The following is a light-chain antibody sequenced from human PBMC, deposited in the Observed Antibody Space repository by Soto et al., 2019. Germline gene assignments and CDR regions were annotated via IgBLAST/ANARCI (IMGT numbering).Light chain of an antibody. CDR3: QQSYSTPRT. CDR1: QSISSY. CDR2: AAS. J-gene: IGKJ1*01. V-gene: IGKV1-39*01. Sequence: DIPMTQSPSSLSASVGDRVTITCRASQSISSYLNWYQQKPGKAPKLLIYAASSLQSEVPSRFSGSGSGTDFTLTISSLQPEDFATYYCQQSYSTPRTFGHGTKVEIK.